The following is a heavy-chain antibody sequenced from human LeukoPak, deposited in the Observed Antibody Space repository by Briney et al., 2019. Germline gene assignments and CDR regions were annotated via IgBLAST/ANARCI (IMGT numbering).Heavy chain of an antibody. CDR2: IYYSGST. D-gene: IGHD4-23*01. Sequence: SETLSLTCTVSGGSISSYYWSWIRQPPGKGLEWIGYIYYSGSTNYNPSLKSRVTISVDTSKNQFSLKLSSVTAADTAVYYCATTTVVTFHYHYGMDVWGQGTTVTVSS. CDR3: ATTTVVTFHYHYGMDV. J-gene: IGHJ6*02. V-gene: IGHV4-59*08. CDR1: GGSISSYY.